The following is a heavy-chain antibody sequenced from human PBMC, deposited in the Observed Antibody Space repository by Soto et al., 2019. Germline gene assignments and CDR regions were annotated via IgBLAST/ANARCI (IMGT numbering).Heavy chain of an antibody. CDR3: ARATYYYDSSGYYFHYFDY. V-gene: IGHV1-18*01. D-gene: IGHD3-22*01. CDR2: ISAYNGNT. CDR1: GYTFTSYD. Sequence: ASVKVSCKASGYTFTSYDINWVRQATGQGLEWMGWISAYNGNTNYAQKLQGRVTMTTDTSTSTAYMELRSLRSDDTAVYYCARATYYYDSSGYYFHYFDYWGQGTLVTVSS. J-gene: IGHJ4*02.